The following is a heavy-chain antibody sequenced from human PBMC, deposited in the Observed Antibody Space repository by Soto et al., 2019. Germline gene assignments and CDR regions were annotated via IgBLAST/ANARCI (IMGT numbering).Heavy chain of an antibody. Sequence: QVQLVQSGAEVKKPGSSVKVSCKASGGTFSSYAISWVRQAPGQGLEWMGGIIPIFGTANYAQKFQGRVTITAEKSPSTAYMELSRLRSEDTAVYYCASCSSTSCYTYYYYYGMDVWGQGTTVTVSS. J-gene: IGHJ6*02. D-gene: IGHD2-2*02. CDR3: ASCSSTSCYTYYYYYGMDV. CDR1: GGTFSSYA. CDR2: IIPIFGTA. V-gene: IGHV1-69*06.